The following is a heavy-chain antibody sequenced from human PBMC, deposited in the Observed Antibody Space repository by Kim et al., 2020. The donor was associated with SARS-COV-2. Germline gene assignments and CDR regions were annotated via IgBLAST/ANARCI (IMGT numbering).Heavy chain of an antibody. J-gene: IGHJ6*02. D-gene: IGHD6-6*01. CDR3: ARVRDSSSLRGGMDV. V-gene: IGHV3-74*01. Sequence: DSVKGRFTISRDNAKNTLYLQRNSLRAEDTAVYYCARVRDSSSLRGGMDVWGQGTTVTVSS.